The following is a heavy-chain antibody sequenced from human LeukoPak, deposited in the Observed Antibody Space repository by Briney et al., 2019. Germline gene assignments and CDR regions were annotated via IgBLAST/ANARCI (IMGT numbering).Heavy chain of an antibody. CDR2: ISYSGST. CDR1: GDSISRYY. Sequence: PSETLSLTCTVSGDSISRYYWSWIPQPPGKGPECIGYISYSGSTNYNPSLKSRVTISLDTSKNHFSLKLTSVTAADTAVFYCARSQGAYFDYWGQGILVTVSS. V-gene: IGHV4-59*01. J-gene: IGHJ4*02. CDR3: ARSQGAYFDY.